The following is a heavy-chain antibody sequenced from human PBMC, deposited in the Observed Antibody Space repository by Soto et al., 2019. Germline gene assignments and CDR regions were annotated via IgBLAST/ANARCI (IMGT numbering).Heavy chain of an antibody. Sequence: QVQLQESGPGLVKPSQTLSLTCTVSGGSISSGDYYWSWIRQPPGKGLEWIGYIYYSGSTYYNPSLRSRVTMSVDTTKNPFSLKLSSVTAADTAVYYCARDEHRGLGGVVDYWGQGTLVTVSS. CDR3: ARDEHRGLGGVVDY. J-gene: IGHJ4*02. D-gene: IGHD3-16*01. CDR2: IYYSGST. CDR1: GGSISSGDYY. V-gene: IGHV4-30-4*01.